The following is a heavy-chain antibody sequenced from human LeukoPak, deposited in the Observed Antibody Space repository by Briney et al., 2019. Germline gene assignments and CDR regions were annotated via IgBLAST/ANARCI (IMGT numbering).Heavy chain of an antibody. V-gene: IGHV3-53*01. Sequence: GGSLRLSCAASGFTVSSNYMNWVRQAPGKGLEWVSAIYRGGSTFYADSVKGRFTISRDNSRNTLYLQMNSLRAEDTALYYCAKGGAGAQYYFDFWGQGTLVTVSS. CDR3: AKGGAGAQYYFDF. CDR2: IYRGGST. J-gene: IGHJ4*02. D-gene: IGHD1-26*01. CDR1: GFTVSSNY.